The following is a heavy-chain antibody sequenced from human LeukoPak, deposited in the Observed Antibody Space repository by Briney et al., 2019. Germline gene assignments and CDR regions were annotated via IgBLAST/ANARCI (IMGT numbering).Heavy chain of an antibody. D-gene: IGHD6-13*01. V-gene: IGHV4-39*07. CDR3: ARGVGEQQLVLFSSAVSDAFDI. Sequence: PSETLSLTCTVSGGSISSSSYYWGWIRQPPGKGLEWIGSIYYSGSTNYNPSLKSRVTISVDTSKNQFSLKLSSVTAADTAVYYCARGVGEQQLVLFSSAVSDAFDIWGQGTMVTVSS. CDR1: GGSISSSSYY. J-gene: IGHJ3*02. CDR2: IYYSGST.